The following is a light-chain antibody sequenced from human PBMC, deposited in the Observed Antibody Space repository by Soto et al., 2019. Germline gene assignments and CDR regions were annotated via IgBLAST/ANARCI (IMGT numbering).Light chain of an antibody. V-gene: IGKV3-20*01. J-gene: IGKJ5*01. Sequence: EIVLTQSPGTLSLSPGEIATLSCSASQSVSSSYLAWYQQKPGQAPRLLIYAASSRATGIPDRFSGSGSGTEFTLTISSLQSEDFAVYFCHQYNNWPRTFGQGTRLEIK. CDR1: QSVSSSY. CDR2: AAS. CDR3: HQYNNWPRT.